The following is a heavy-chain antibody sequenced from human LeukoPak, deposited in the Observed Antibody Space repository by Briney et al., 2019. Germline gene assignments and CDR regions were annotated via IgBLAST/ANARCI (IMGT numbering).Heavy chain of an antibody. V-gene: IGHV3-48*01. CDR2: FSSSSSTI. CDR3: ARSLVVEAIYPYR. CDR1: GFTFRSYG. J-gene: IGHJ5*02. D-gene: IGHD2-15*01. Sequence: GRSLRSSCAALGFTFRSYGMTWVRQAPGKGLEWVSYFSSSSSTIYYADSVKGRFTIPRDNANNSLYLQLNSLSAEDTAWYYFARSLVVEAIYPYRWGQRTLVTVAS.